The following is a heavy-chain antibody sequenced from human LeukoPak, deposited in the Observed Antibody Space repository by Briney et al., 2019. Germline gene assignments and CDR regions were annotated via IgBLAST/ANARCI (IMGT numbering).Heavy chain of an antibody. CDR1: GFSFSSYG. J-gene: IGHJ4*02. Sequence: GGSLRLSCAASGFSFSSYGMSWVRQAPGKGLEWVSSISPSSSYIFYSDSLKGRFTISRDNAKNSLYLQMNSLRVEDTAVYYCVRHRTASDYWGLGALVTVSS. D-gene: IGHD3-16*02. CDR3: VRHRTASDY. V-gene: IGHV3-21*01. CDR2: ISPSSSYI.